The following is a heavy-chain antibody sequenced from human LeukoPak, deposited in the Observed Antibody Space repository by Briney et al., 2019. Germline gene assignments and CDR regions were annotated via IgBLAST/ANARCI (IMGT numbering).Heavy chain of an antibody. Sequence: ASLKLSCKASGFTFTSSAMQWVRQARGQRLEWIGCIVVGSGNTNYAQKFQERVTIARDMSKSTAYMELSSLRSEDTAVYYCAAWTASGSSDWYVPWGQGTLVTVSS. D-gene: IGHD6-19*01. J-gene: IGHJ5*02. CDR2: IVVGSGNT. CDR1: GFTFTSSA. CDR3: AAWTASGSSDWYVP. V-gene: IGHV1-58*02.